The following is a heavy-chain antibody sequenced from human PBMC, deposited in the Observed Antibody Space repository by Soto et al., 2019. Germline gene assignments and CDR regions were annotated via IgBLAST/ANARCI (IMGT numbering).Heavy chain of an antibody. CDR3: ARDIGGYAPFDP. CDR1: GYTFTSYA. CDR2: INAGNGNT. D-gene: IGHD5-12*01. J-gene: IGHJ5*02. V-gene: IGHV1-3*01. Sequence: ASVKVSCKASGYTFTSYAMHWVRQAPGQRLEWMGWINAGNGNTKYSQKFQGRVTITRDTSASTAYMELSSLRSEDTAVYYCARDIGGYAPFDPWGQGTLVTVPS.